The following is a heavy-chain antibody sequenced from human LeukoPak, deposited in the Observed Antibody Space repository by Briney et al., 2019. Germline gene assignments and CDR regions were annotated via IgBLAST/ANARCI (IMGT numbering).Heavy chain of an antibody. D-gene: IGHD1-14*01. CDR1: GFTFDDYT. V-gene: IGHV3-43*01. Sequence: PGGSLRLSCAASGFTFDDYTMHWVRQAPGKGLEWVSLISWDGGSTYYADSVKGRFTISRDNSKNTLDLHMNSLRAEDTGVYYCVREGMLGTGYTYPDWGQGTLVTVSS. J-gene: IGHJ4*02. CDR3: VREGMLGTGYTYPD. CDR2: ISWDGGST.